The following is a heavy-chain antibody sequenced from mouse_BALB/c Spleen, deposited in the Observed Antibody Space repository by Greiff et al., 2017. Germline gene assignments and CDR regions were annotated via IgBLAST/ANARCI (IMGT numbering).Heavy chain of an antibody. V-gene: IGHV3-8*02. CDR3: ARRGYYGYAWFAY. D-gene: IGHD1-2*01. Sequence: EVQVVESGPSLVKPSQTLSLTCSVTGDSITSGYWNWIRKFPGNKLEYMGYISYSGSTYYNPSLKSRISITRDTSKNQYYLQLNSVTTEDTATYYCARRGYYGYAWFAYWGQGTLVTVSA. CDR1: GDSITSGY. CDR2: ISYSGST. J-gene: IGHJ3*01.